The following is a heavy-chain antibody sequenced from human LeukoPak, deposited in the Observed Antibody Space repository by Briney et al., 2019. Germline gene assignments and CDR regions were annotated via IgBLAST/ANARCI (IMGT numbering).Heavy chain of an antibody. J-gene: IGHJ4*02. V-gene: IGHV4-59*12. CDR2: FYYTGST. Sequence: SETLSLTCTVSGGSISTYYWSWIRQPPGKGLDWIGSFYYTGSTNYNPSPRSRVTISLDTSKNQISLRLSSVTAADTAVYYCARGDDNASWLVDYWGQGTLVTVSS. CDR1: GGSISTYY. D-gene: IGHD2-2*01. CDR3: ARGDDNASWLVDY.